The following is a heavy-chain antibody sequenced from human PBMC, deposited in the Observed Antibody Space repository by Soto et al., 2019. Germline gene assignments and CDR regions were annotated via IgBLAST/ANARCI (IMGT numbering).Heavy chain of an antibody. CDR2: INAFDDDT. CDR3: ARNLYGRAFDI. J-gene: IGHJ3*02. V-gene: IGHV1-18*04. D-gene: IGHD2-8*01. CDR1: AYTFTSYH. Sequence: QAQLEQSGPEVKRPGASLKVSCKAYAYTFTSYHISWGRQAPGQGLEWIGWINAFDDDTNYSQKLQDRVTMTAHRSTDTAYLDLRSLGSADTAIYYCARNLYGRAFDIWGQGTMVTVSS.